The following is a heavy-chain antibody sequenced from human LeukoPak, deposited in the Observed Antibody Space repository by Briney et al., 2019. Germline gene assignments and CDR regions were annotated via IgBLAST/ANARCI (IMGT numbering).Heavy chain of an antibody. V-gene: IGHV3-30-3*01. J-gene: IGHJ4*02. CDR1: GLTFSSYA. CDR2: ISYDGSNK. Sequence: SGGSLRLSCAASGLTFSSYAMHWVRQAPGKGLEWVAVISYDGSNKYYADSVKGRFTISRDNSKNTLYLQMNSLRAEDTAVYYCASDTVTTDYWGQGTLVTVSS. D-gene: IGHD4-17*01. CDR3: ASDTVTTDY.